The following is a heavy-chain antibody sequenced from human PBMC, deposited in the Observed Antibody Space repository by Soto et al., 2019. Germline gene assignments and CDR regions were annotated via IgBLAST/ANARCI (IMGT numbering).Heavy chain of an antibody. CDR1: GYSFGGYY. D-gene: IGHD6-25*01. J-gene: IGHJ4*02. Sequence: ASVKVSCKASGYSFGGYYIQWVRQAPGQGPEWLGWIYPNTETTDSSKKFQGRVTMTSDMSTRTVYMELRDLRSDDTAVYYCVSLQTSGWPGVHWGQGTLVTVSS. CDR3: VSLQTSGWPGVH. CDR2: IYPNTETT. V-gene: IGHV1-2*02.